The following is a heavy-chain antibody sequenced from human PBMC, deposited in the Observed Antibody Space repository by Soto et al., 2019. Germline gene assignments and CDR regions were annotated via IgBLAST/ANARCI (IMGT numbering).Heavy chain of an antibody. J-gene: IGHJ6*02. D-gene: IGHD3-3*01. Sequence: PSQTLSLTCAISGDSVSSNSAAWNWIRQSPSRGLEWLGRTYYRSKWYNDYAVSVKSRITINPDTSKNQLSLQLNSVTPEDTAVYYCAHAYYDFWSGYSSSALYGMDVGGQGTTVTVSS. CDR2: TYYRSKWYN. CDR3: AHAYYDFWSGYSSSALYGMDV. V-gene: IGHV6-1*01. CDR1: GDSVSSNSAA.